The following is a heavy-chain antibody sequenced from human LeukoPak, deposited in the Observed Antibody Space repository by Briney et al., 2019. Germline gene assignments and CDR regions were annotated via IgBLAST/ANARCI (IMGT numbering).Heavy chain of an antibody. CDR2: IYTSGST. CDR3: ARGLDSSGYYYFDY. J-gene: IGHJ4*02. Sequence: PSETLSLTCTVSGGSISSYYWSWIRQPAGKGLEWIGRIYTSGSTNYNPSLKSRVTMSVDTSKNQFSLKLSSVTAADTAVYYCARGLDSSGYYYFDYWGQGTLVTVSS. CDR1: GGSISSYY. D-gene: IGHD3-22*01. V-gene: IGHV4-4*07.